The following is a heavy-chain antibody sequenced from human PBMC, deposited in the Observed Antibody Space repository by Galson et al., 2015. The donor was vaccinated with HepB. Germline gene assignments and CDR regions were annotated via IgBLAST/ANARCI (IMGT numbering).Heavy chain of an antibody. CDR2: INPNSGGT. CDR1: GYTFTGYY. V-gene: IGHV1-2*02. Sequence: SVKVSCKASGYTFTGYYMHWVRQAPGQGLEWMGWINPNSGGTNYAQKFQGRVTMTRDTSISTAYMELSRLRSDDTAVYYCARSVRYCSSTSCYRGFDYWGQGALVTVSS. CDR3: ARSVRYCSSTSCYRGFDY. D-gene: IGHD2-2*02. J-gene: IGHJ4*02.